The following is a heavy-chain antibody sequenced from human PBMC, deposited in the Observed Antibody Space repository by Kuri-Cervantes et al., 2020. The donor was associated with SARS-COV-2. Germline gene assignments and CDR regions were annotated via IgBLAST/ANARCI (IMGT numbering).Heavy chain of an antibody. CDR1: GYTFTGYY. V-gene: IGHV1-2*02. CDR2: INPNSGGT. Sequence: GESLKISCKASGYTFTGYYMHWVRQAPGQGLEWMGWINPNSGGTNYAQKFQGRVTMTRDTSISTAYMELSRLRSDDTAVYYCARGDRNYSSSWYGDAFDIWGQGTMVTVSS. J-gene: IGHJ3*02. D-gene: IGHD6-13*01. CDR3: ARGDRNYSSSWYGDAFDI.